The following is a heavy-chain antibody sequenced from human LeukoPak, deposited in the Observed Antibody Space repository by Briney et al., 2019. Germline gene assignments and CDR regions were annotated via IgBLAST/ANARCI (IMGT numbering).Heavy chain of an antibody. V-gene: IGHV1-2*06. CDR3: ARSYYYDSSGFQI. Sequence: APVKVSCKASGYTFTGYYMHWVRQAPGQGLEWMGRINPNSGGTDYAQKFQGRVTMTRDTSISTAYMELSRLRSDDTAVYYCARSYYYDSSGFQIWGQGTLVTVSS. D-gene: IGHD3-22*01. J-gene: IGHJ4*02. CDR1: GYTFTGYY. CDR2: INPNSGGT.